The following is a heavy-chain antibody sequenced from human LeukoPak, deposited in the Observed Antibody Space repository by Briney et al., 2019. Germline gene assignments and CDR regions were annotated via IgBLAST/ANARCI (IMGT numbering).Heavy chain of an antibody. CDR1: GFTFRNYG. CDR3: ARGLMTPNTYCDL. V-gene: IGHV3-33*01. Sequence: GTSLRLSCAPSGFTFRNYGMHWVRQAPGKGLEWVSGLWYDGRNKAYADSVKGRFTISRDNSENMLYLQMNSLRDEDTAVYYCARGLMTPNTYCDLWGQGTLVSVSS. D-gene: IGHD2-8*01. CDR2: LWYDGRNK. J-gene: IGHJ4*02.